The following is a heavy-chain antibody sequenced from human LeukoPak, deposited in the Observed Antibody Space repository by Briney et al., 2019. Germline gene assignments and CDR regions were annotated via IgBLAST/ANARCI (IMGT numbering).Heavy chain of an antibody. CDR1: GASISRGSYF. D-gene: IGHD3-3*01. CDR2: FHTSGGT. CDR3: ASTVFGVTYNWFDP. Sequence: SSQTLSLTCTVSGASISRGSYFWSWVRQPAGKALEWIGRFHTSGGTNYNPSLERRVTISVDTSKDQFSLKLTSVTAADTAVYYCASTVFGVTYNWFDPWGQGTLVTVSS. V-gene: IGHV4-61*02. J-gene: IGHJ5*02.